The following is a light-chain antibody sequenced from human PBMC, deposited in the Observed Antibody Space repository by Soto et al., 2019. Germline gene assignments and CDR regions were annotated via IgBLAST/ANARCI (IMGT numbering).Light chain of an antibody. V-gene: IGKV3-15*01. CDR2: GAS. CDR3: QQYNNWSFT. CDR1: QSVSSN. Sequence: EIVMTQSPATLSVSPGERATLSCRASQSVSSNLAWYQQKPGQAPRLLIYGASTRATGIPARFSGSGSGTELTITVGSLQSGDFAVYYCQQYNNWSFTFGPPTKVDIK. J-gene: IGKJ3*01.